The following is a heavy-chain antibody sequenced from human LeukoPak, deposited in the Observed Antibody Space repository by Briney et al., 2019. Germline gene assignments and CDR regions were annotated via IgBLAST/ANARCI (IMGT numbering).Heavy chain of an antibody. Sequence: SETLSLTCTVSGGSISSYYWSWIRQPPGKGLEWIGYIYYSGSTNYNPSLKSRVTISVDTSKNQFSLKLSSVTAADTAVYYCARAVEMAIEFDYWGQGTLVTVSS. J-gene: IGHJ4*02. CDR2: IYYSGST. V-gene: IGHV4-59*01. CDR3: ARAVEMAIEFDY. CDR1: GGSISSYY. D-gene: IGHD5-24*01.